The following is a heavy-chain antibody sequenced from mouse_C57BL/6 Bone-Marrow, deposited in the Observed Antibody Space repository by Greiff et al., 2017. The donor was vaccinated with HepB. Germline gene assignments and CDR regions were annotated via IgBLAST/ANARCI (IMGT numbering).Heavy chain of an antibody. J-gene: IGHJ3*01. CDR1: GFTFSDYG. D-gene: IGHD2-4*01. CDR3: ARSIYYDYDGGLGFAY. CDR2: ISSGSSTI. Sequence: EVQLKESGGGLVKPGGSLKLSCAASGFTFSDYGMHWVRQAPEKGLEWVAYISSGSSTIYYADTVKGRFTISRDNAKNTLFLQMTSLRSEDTAMYYCARSIYYDYDGGLGFAYWGQGTLVTVSA. V-gene: IGHV5-17*01.